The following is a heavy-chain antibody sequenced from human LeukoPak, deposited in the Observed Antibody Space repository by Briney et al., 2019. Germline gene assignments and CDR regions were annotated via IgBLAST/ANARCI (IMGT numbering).Heavy chain of an antibody. V-gene: IGHV1-69*04. CDR2: IIPIFGIA. J-gene: IGHJ4*02. D-gene: IGHD3-9*01. CDR3: AREKSPMGDILTGYSYYFDY. Sequence: SVKVSCKASGGTFSSHAISWVRQAPGQGLEWMGRIIPIFGIANYAQKFQGRVTITADKSTSTAYMELSSLRSEDTAVYYCAREKSPMGDILTGYSYYFDYWGQGTLVTVSS. CDR1: GGTFSSHA.